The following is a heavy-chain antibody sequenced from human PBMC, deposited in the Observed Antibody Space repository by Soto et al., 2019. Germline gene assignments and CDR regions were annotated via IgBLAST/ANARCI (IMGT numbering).Heavy chain of an antibody. Sequence: VGSMRHSKAASWGTFVEFGRRFIRQSPGKGLEWVSGIRLKSGTIGYTDSVKGRFTISRDNAKNSLYLQMNSLRAEDTALYYCGKDIGTGPYSGAVDIWGHGTMVTVSS. CDR1: WGTFVEFG. CDR2: IRLKSGTI. V-gene: IGHV3-9*01. D-gene: IGHD2-15*01. CDR3: GKDIGTGPYSGAVDI. J-gene: IGHJ3*02.